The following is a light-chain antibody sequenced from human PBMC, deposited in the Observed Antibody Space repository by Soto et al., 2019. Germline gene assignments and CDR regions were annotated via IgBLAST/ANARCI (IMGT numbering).Light chain of an antibody. Sequence: EIVLTQSPGTLSLSPGERATLSCRASKSVSSSYLAWYQQKPGQAPRLLIYGASSRATGIPDRFSGSGSGKDFSVTIRSLEPDDFEVYYCQHYGSSRYNFVQGTTLEIK. V-gene: IGKV3-20*01. CDR2: GAS. J-gene: IGKJ2*01. CDR1: KSVSSSY. CDR3: QHYGSSRYN.